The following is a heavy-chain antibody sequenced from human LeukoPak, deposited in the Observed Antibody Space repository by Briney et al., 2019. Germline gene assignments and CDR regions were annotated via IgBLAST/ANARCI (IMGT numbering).Heavy chain of an antibody. CDR1: GVSISIYDYY. V-gene: IGHV4-30-4*01. CDR3: ARDPGYDSSGYYDY. Sequence: PSQTLSLTCTVSGVSISIYDYYWSWLRQPPGEGLEWIAYIYHSGSAYYNPSLRSRVTISVDTSMNQFSLRLSSVTAADTAVYYCARDPGYDSSGYYDYWGQGTLVTVSS. D-gene: IGHD3-22*01. J-gene: IGHJ4*02. CDR2: IYHSGSA.